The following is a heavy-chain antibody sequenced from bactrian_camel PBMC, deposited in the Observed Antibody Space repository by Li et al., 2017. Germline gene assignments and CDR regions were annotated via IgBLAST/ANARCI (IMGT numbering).Heavy chain of an antibody. J-gene: IGHJ4*01. CDR3: PRLAGI. D-gene: IGHD4*01. CDR2: LDSDGAT. V-gene: IGHV3S26*01. CDR1: GYIYSRYC. Sequence: VQLVESGGGSVQAGGSLRLSCAASGYIYSRYCMGWFRQAPGKERGGVATLDSDGATSYAAAVKGRFTISSDDAKKRLYLKMNNLKFEDPDQYYCPRLAGIWGQGTQVTVS.